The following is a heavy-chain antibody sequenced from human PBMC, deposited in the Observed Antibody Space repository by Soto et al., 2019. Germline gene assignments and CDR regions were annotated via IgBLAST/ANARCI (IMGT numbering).Heavy chain of an antibody. Sequence: EVQLVESGGGLVQPGRSLRLSCTASGFTFGDYAMSWVRQAPGKGLEWVGFIRSKAYGGTTEYAASVKGRFTISRDDSKSIAYLQMNSLKTEDTAVYYCTTGYSSGWETAPFDYWGQGTLVTVSS. CDR3: TTGYSSGWETAPFDY. D-gene: IGHD6-19*01. J-gene: IGHJ4*02. CDR2: IRSKAYGGTT. CDR1: GFTFGDYA. V-gene: IGHV3-49*04.